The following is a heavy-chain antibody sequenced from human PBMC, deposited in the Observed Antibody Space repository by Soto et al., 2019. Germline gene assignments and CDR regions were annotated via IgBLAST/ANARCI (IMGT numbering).Heavy chain of an antibody. CDR2: ISSTAGRTS. V-gene: IGHV3-23*01. J-gene: IGHJ6*02. Sequence: VGSLTLSCASSGFTFNTYPMTWVRHAPGKGLEWVSSISSTAGRTSSYADSVKGRFAISRDFSDNTVYLQMNNLRVDDTAVYFCAKGVLSFHYGMEAGGQGTTVTVSS. CDR1: GFTFNTYP. D-gene: IGHD3-10*01. CDR3: AKGVLSFHYGMEA.